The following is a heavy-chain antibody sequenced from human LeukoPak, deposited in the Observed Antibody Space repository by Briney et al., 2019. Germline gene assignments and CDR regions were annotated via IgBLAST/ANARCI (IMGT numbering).Heavy chain of an antibody. CDR1: GFTFSTYW. CDR3: ARDHSSSGMDV. CDR2: ISSSSSYI. Sequence: PGGSLRLSCAASGFTFSTYWMSWVRQSPGKGLEWVSSISSSSSYIYYADSVKGRFTISRDNAKNSLYLQMNSLRAEDTAVYYCARDHSSSGMDVWGQGTTVTVSS. V-gene: IGHV3-21*01. J-gene: IGHJ6*02.